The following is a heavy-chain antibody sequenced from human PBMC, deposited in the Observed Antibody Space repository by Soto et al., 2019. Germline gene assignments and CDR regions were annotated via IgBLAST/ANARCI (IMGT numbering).Heavy chain of an antibody. D-gene: IGHD6-19*01. V-gene: IGHV4-39*01. CDR3: ARQVVDGTVAGTGSFDY. Sequence: SETLSLTSTVSGFYISSSSYYWVWIRQPPGKGLEWIGSFYYSGSTYYNPSLKSRVTISVDTSEKQFSLKLSSVTAADTAVYYCARQVVDGTVAGTGSFDYWGQGTLVTVSS. CDR2: FYYSGST. J-gene: IGHJ4*02. CDR1: GFYISSSSYY.